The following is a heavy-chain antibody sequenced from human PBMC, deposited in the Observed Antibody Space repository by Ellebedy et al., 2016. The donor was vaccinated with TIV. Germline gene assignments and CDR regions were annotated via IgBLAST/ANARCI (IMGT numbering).Heavy chain of an antibody. V-gene: IGHV1-18*01. Sequence: AASVKVSCKASGYTFSSYGISWVRQAPGQGLEWMGWISAYNDHTNYAQKFQGRVTMTTDTSTSTAYMELRGLRSDDTAVYYCGRMVYYDSSGYLSDYWGQGTLVTVSS. CDR1: GYTFSSYG. D-gene: IGHD3-22*01. CDR2: ISAYNDHT. J-gene: IGHJ4*02. CDR3: GRMVYYDSSGYLSDY.